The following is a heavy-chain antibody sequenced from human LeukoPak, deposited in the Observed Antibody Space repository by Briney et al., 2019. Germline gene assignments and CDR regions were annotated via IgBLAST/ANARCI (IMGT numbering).Heavy chain of an antibody. CDR2: ISYDGSNE. V-gene: IGHV3-30*18. D-gene: IGHD2-21*01. CDR3: AKEFNRGLPDY. CDR1: GFTFSTYG. Sequence: GGSLRGSCAASGFTFSTYGMHWVRQAPGKGLEWVAVISYDGSNEYYADSVKGRFTISRDNSKNTLYLQMSSLRAEDTAVYYCAKEFNRGLPDYWGQGTLVTVPS. J-gene: IGHJ4*02.